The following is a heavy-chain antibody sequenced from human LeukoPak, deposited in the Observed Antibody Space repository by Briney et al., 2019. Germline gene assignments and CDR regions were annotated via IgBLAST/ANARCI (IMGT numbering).Heavy chain of an antibody. CDR1: GGSISSGGYY. CDR2: IYHSGST. J-gene: IGHJ6*03. V-gene: IGHV4-30-2*01. Sequence: PSQTLSLTCTVSGGSISSGGYYWSWIRQPPGKGLEWIGYIYHSGSTYYNPSLKSRVTISVDRSKNQFSLKLSSVTAADTAVYYCARKKRDYYYYMDVWGKGTTVTVSS. CDR3: ARKKRDYYYYMDV.